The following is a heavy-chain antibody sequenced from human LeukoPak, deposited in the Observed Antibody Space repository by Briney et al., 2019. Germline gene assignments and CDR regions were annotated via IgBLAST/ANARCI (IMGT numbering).Heavy chain of an antibody. J-gene: IGHJ4*02. V-gene: IGHV3-9*01. Sequence: GGSLRLSCAASGFTFHHYAIHWVRQVPGKGLEWVSGISWNSASIGYADSVKGRFTISRDNAKNSVYLQMNSLRAEDTAFYYCAKDKAPLYSGYDWDLDFWGQGTLVTVPS. CDR1: GFTFHHYA. CDR2: ISWNSASI. CDR3: AKDKAPLYSGYDWDLDF. D-gene: IGHD5-12*01.